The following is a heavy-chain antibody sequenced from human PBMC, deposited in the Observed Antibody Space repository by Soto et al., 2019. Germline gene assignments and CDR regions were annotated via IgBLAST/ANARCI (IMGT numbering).Heavy chain of an antibody. D-gene: IGHD3-22*01. Sequence: QVQLVESGGGVVQPGRSLRLSCAASVFKLSSYAMHWVRQAPGKRMEWVGVISHDGSTNSYTDSVKGRFTISRNISQKTLDLTHSSLKVEDTALYYWARAHRSGSYNGAFKIWGQGTLVTVSS. V-gene: IGHV3-30-3*01. CDR2: ISHDGSTN. CDR1: VFKLSSYA. CDR3: ARAHRSGSYNGAFKI. J-gene: IGHJ3*02.